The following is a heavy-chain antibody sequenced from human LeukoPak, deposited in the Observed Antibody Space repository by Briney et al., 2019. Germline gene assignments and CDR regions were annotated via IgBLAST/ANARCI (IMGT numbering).Heavy chain of an antibody. Sequence: GSLRLSCAASGFTFSNAWINWVRQAPGKGLEWIGEMYLSGTTHSNPSVKSRVTISIDKSKNQFFLNLSSVTAADTAVYYCAGLVGRYSSGLYYYYFDYWGQGTLVTVSS. J-gene: IGHJ4*02. D-gene: IGHD3-22*01. CDR1: GFTFSNAW. CDR2: MYLSGTT. CDR3: AGLVGRYSSGLYYYYFDY. V-gene: IGHV4-4*02.